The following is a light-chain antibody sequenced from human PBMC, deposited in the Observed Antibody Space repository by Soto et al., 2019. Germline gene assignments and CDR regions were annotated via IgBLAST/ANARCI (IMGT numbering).Light chain of an antibody. CDR3: SSQTTFDTVI. Sequence: QSALTQPTSVSGSPGQSITISCTGTPSDVGASNFVSWYQHHPGKAPKLMIYEVTYRPSGISPRFSGSKSGTTASLTISGLQADDEANYYCSSQTTFDTVIFGGGTKVTVL. J-gene: IGLJ2*01. V-gene: IGLV2-14*01. CDR2: EVT. CDR1: PSDVGASNF.